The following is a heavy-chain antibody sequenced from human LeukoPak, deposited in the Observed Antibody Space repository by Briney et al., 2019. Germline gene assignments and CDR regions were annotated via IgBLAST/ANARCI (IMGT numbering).Heavy chain of an antibody. J-gene: IGHJ4*02. Sequence: GGSLRLSCAASGFTFSTSWMTWVRQAPGKGLEWVANIKQDGSEKYYVDSVKGRFAVSRDNAKNSLYLQMNSLRAEDTAAYCCARAQSGFWSGYCFDYWGQGTLVTVSS. CDR1: GFTFSTSW. CDR2: IKQDGSEK. V-gene: IGHV3-7*01. D-gene: IGHD3-3*01. CDR3: ARAQSGFWSGYCFDY.